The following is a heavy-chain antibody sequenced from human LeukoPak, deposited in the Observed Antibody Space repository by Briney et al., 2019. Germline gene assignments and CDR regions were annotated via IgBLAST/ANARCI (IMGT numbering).Heavy chain of an antibody. CDR3: ASGQN. CDR1: GGSISSYY. V-gene: IGHV3-53*01. J-gene: IGHJ4*02. CDR2: IYSGGST. Sequence: PSETLSLTCTVSGGSISSYYMSWVRQAPGKGLEWVSVIYSGGSTYYADSVKGRFTISRDNSKNTLYLQMNSLRAEDTAVYYCASGQNWGQGTLVTVSS.